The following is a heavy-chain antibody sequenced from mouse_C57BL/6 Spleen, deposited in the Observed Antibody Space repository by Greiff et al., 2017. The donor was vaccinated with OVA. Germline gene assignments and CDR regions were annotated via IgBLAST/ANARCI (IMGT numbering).Heavy chain of an antibody. CDR1: GYAFSSYW. D-gene: IGHD4-1*01. V-gene: IGHV1-80*01. Sequence: VQLQQSGAELVKPGASVKISCKASGYAFSSYWMNWVKQRPGKGLEWIGQIYPGDGDTNYNGKFKGKATLTADKSSSTAYRQLSSLTSEDSAVYFCARGNWDYYFDYWGQGTTLTVSS. J-gene: IGHJ2*01. CDR3: ARGNWDYYFDY. CDR2: IYPGDGDT.